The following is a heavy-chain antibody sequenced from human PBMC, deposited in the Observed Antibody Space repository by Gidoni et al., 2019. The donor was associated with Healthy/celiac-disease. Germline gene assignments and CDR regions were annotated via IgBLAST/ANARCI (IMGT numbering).Heavy chain of an antibody. J-gene: IGHJ1*01. D-gene: IGHD6-19*01. V-gene: IGHV3-30*18. Sequence: QVQLVESGGGVVQPGRSLRLSCAASGCTFSSYGMQWVRQAPGKGLEWVAVISYDGSNKYYADSVKGRFTIARDNSKNTLYLQMNSLRAEDTAVYYCAKDRGNSGWYMGYFQHWGQGTLVTVSS. CDR1: GCTFSSYG. CDR2: ISYDGSNK. CDR3: AKDRGNSGWYMGYFQH.